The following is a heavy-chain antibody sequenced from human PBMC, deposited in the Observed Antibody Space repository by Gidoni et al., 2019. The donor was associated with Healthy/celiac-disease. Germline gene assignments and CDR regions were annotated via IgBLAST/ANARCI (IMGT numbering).Heavy chain of an antibody. J-gene: IGHJ4*02. Sequence: EVQLLESGGGLVQPGGSLRLSCAASGFTFRSYGMSWVRQAPGKGREWVSAISGRGGSTYYANSVKGRFTISRENAKNTVYLQMNSLRAEDTALYYCAKDLFNPRGSYLLGSFDYWGQGTLVTVSS. CDR3: AKDLFNPRGSYLLGSFDY. V-gene: IGHV3-23*01. CDR1: GFTFRSYG. CDR2: ISGRGGST. D-gene: IGHD1-26*01.